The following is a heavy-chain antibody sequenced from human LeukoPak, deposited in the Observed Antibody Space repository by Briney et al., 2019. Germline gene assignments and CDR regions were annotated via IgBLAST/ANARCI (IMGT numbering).Heavy chain of an antibody. CDR3: IRGLGGGSDY. Sequence: GGSLRLSCAASGFSFSGSWMHWVRQAPAKGLVWVSRINSDGSTTTYADSVQGRFTISRDNAKNTLSLQMNSLRAEDTAVYYCIRGLGGGSDYWGLGALVTVTS. D-gene: IGHD4-23*01. V-gene: IGHV3-74*03. CDR1: GFSFSGSW. J-gene: IGHJ4*02. CDR2: INSDGSTT.